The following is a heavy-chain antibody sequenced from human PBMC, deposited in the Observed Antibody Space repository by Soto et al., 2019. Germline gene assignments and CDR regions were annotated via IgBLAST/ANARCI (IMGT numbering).Heavy chain of an antibody. CDR2: IYYSGST. V-gene: IGHV4-30-4*01. Sequence: QVQLQESGPGLVKPSQTLSLTCTVSGGSISSGDYYWSWIRQPPGKGLEWIGYIYYSGSTYYNPSLKSRVTISVDTSKNQFSLKLSSVTAADTAVYYCARALNLSGYSYEHYWYFDLWGRGTLVTVSS. J-gene: IGHJ2*01. CDR1: GGSISSGDYY. D-gene: IGHD5-18*01. CDR3: ARALNLSGYSYEHYWYFDL.